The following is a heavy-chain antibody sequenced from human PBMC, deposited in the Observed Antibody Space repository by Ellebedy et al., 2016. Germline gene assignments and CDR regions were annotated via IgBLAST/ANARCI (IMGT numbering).Heavy chain of an antibody. V-gene: IGHV1-3*01. CDR1: GYTFTSYA. J-gene: IGHJ5*02. CDR2: INAGNGNT. Sequence: ASVKVSXXASGYTFTSYAMHWVRQAPGQRLEWMGWINAGNGNTKYSQKFQGRVTITRDTSASTAYMELSSLRSEDTAVYYCARVPVAGNWFDPWGQGTLVTVSS. D-gene: IGHD6-19*01. CDR3: ARVPVAGNWFDP.